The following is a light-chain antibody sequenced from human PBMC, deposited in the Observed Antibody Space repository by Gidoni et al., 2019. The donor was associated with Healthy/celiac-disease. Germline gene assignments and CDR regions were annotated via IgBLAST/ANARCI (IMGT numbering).Light chain of an antibody. CDR3: QQYNSYPLT. CDR1: QSISSW. CDR2: KAS. J-gene: IGKJ4*01. V-gene: IGKV1-5*03. Sequence: DVQLTQSPSTLSASVGDRVTITCRASQSISSWLAWYQQKPGKAPKLLIYKASSLESGVPSRFSGSGSGTEFTLTISSLQPDDFATYYCQQYNSYPLTFGGGTKVEIK.